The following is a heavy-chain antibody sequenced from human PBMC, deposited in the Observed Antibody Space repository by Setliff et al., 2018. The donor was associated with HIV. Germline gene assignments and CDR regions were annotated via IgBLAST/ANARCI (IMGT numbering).Heavy chain of an antibody. D-gene: IGHD6-6*01. CDR2: ISNSGSTI. CDR3: ARDIPPEYPGFDL. J-gene: IGHJ3*01. CDR1: GFTFSDYY. Sequence: SGGSLRLSCAASGFTFSDYYMSWIRQAPGKGLEWVSYISNSGSTIYYADSVKGRFTISRDNARNSLYLQMNSLRAEDTAVYYCARDIPPEYPGFDLWGQGTVVTVSS. V-gene: IGHV3-11*04.